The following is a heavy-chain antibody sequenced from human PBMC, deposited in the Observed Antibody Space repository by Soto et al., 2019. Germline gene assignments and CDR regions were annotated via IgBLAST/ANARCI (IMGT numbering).Heavy chain of an antibody. Sequence: SETLSLTCSVSGDSISTVDYFWAWIRQPPGQALEYIGYIYKSTTTYYNPSFESRVAISLDTSKSQFSLTVTSVTAADTAVYFCARGRYCLTGRCFPNWFDSWGQGTLVTVS. D-gene: IGHD2-15*01. V-gene: IGHV4-30-4*01. CDR1: GDSISTVDYF. CDR3: ARGRYCLTGRCFPNWFDS. J-gene: IGHJ5*01. CDR2: IYKSTTT.